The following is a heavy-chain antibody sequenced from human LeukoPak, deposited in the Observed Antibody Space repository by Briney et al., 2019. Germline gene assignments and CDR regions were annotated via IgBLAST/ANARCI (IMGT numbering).Heavy chain of an antibody. CDR3: ASLAGGGGY. CDR1: GFTFGVYE. V-gene: IGHV3-48*03. Sequence: GGSLRLSCEASGFTFGVYEMNWVRQAPGKGLEWVSYISSSGSTIFYADSVKGRFTISRDNAKNSLYLQMNSLRAEDTAVYYCASLAGGGGYWGQGTLVTVSS. D-gene: IGHD3-10*01. J-gene: IGHJ4*02. CDR2: ISSSGSTI.